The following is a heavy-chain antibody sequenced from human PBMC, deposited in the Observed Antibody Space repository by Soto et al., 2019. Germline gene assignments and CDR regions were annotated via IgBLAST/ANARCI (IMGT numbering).Heavy chain of an antibody. J-gene: IGHJ4*02. Sequence: SVKVSCKASGDTFSSYAISWVRQAPGQGLEWMGGIIPIFGTANYAQKFKGRVTITADKSTSTAYMELISLRSEDTAMYYCARGWYYYDSSGYAFDSWGQGTQVTVSS. CDR3: ARGWYYYDSSGYAFDS. CDR2: IIPIFGTA. D-gene: IGHD3-22*01. CDR1: GDTFSSYA. V-gene: IGHV1-69*06.